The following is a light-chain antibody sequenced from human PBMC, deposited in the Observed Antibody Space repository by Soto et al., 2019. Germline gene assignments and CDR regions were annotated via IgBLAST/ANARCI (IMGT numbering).Light chain of an antibody. CDR3: MQPLQTPWT. V-gene: IGKV2-28*01. CDR1: QSLLHRNGYNY. Sequence: DIVMTQSPLSLPVTPGESASISCRSSQSLLHRNGYNYLDWYLQKPGQSPQVLIYLGSNRASGVPDRFSGSGSGTDFTLKISRVEAEDVGVYYCMQPLQTPWTFGQGTKVGIK. J-gene: IGKJ1*01. CDR2: LGS.